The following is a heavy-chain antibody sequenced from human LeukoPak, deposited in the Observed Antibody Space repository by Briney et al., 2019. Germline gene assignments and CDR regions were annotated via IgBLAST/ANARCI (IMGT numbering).Heavy chain of an antibody. CDR3: AKDPRIAVAGIFDY. Sequence: PGGSLRLSCAASGFTFSSFAMSWVRQAPGKGLEWVSDISGSGGTTHYADSVKGRFSISRDNSKNTLFLQMHSLRAEDTAVYYCAKDPRIAVAGIFDYWGQGTLVTVSS. CDR2: ISGSGGTT. J-gene: IGHJ4*02. CDR1: GFTFSSFA. V-gene: IGHV3-23*01. D-gene: IGHD6-19*01.